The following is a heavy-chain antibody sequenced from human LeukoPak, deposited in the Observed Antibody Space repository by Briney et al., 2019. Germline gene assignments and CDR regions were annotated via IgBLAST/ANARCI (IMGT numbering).Heavy chain of an antibody. CDR2: IYHSGST. J-gene: IGHJ5*02. D-gene: IGHD4-17*01. CDR1: GGSISNGGYS. V-gene: IGHV4-30-2*01. Sequence: SETLSLTCAVSGGSISNGGYSWSWIRQPPGKGLEWIGYIYHSGSTYYNPSLKSRVTISVDRSKNQFSLKLSSVTAADTAVYYCARDSTVTGIDPWGQGTLVTVSS. CDR3: ARDSTVTGIDP.